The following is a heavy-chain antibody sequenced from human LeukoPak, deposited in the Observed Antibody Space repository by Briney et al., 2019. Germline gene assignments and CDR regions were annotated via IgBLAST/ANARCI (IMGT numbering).Heavy chain of an antibody. Sequence: KTSETLSLTCAVYGGSFSGYYWSWIRQPPGKGLEWIGEINHSGSTNYNPSLKSRVTISVDTSKNQFSLKLSSVTAADTAVYYCASSTDIMGSGSYSVHWGQGTLVTVSS. CDR1: GGSFSGYY. D-gene: IGHD3-10*01. CDR3: ASSTDIMGSGSYSVH. V-gene: IGHV4-34*01. CDR2: INHSGST. J-gene: IGHJ4*02.